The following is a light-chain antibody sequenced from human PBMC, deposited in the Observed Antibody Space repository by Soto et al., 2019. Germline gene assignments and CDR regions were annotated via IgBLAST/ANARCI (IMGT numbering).Light chain of an antibody. CDR1: QTISSW. J-gene: IGKJ5*01. V-gene: IGKV1-5*01. CDR2: AAS. CDR3: QQRSDWIT. Sequence: IQMTQSPSTLSGSVGDRVTITCRASQTISSWLAWYQQKPGKAPKLLIYAASSLQSGVPSRFSGSGSGTDFTLTISSLEPEDFAVYYCQQRSDWITFGQGTRLEI.